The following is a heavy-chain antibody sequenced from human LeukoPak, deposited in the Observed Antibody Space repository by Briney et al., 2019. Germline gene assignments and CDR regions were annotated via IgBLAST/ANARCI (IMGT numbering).Heavy chain of an antibody. CDR2: ISSSGTTM. J-gene: IGHJ4*02. CDR1: GFTFSSYE. CDR3: ARIMITVTTSDY. D-gene: IGHD4-17*01. Sequence: GGSLRLSCAASGFTFSSYEMNWVRQAPGKGLEWLSYISSSGTTMKYADSVKGRFTISRDNAQNSLYLQVNSLRAEDTAVYYCARIMITVTTSDYWGQGTLVTVSS. V-gene: IGHV3-48*03.